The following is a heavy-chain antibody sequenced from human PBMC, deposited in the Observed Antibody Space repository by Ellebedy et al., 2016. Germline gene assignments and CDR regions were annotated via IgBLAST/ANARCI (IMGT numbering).Heavy chain of an antibody. Sequence: ESLKISCAASGFTFSTYAMSWIRQPPEKGLEWIGNIHYSGTTYYSPSLKSRVTISVDTSKNQFSLNLSSVTAADTAVYYCARVLRAGRSGDYFDYWGQGTLVTVSS. CDR3: ARVLRAGRSGDYFDY. CDR1: GFTFSTYA. V-gene: IGHV4-59*12. CDR2: IHYSGTT. J-gene: IGHJ4*02. D-gene: IGHD1-1*01.